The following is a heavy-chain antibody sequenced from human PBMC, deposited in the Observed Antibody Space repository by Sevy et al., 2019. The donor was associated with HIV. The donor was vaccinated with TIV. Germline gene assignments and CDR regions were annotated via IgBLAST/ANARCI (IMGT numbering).Heavy chain of an antibody. CDR2: IYACGNT. CDR3: ARETEGGYEP. V-gene: IGHV3-53*01. Sequence: GGSLRLSCAVSGFTVSNNYITWVRQAPGKGLEWVSAIYACGNTYYADSAKGRFTISRDKSKNTVYLQMNTPAADDTAVYYCARETEGGYEPWGQGTLVTVSS. J-gene: IGHJ5*02. CDR1: GFTVSNNY. D-gene: IGHD1-1*01.